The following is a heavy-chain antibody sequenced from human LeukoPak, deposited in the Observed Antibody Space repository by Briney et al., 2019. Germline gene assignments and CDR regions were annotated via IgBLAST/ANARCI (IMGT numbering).Heavy chain of an antibody. J-gene: IGHJ4*02. Sequence: SETLSLTCTVSGGSISSYFWSWIRQFPGKGLEWIGYIYYSGSTYYNPSLKSRVTISVDTSKNQFSLKLSSVTAADTAVYFCTLRNFWGQGSLVTVSS. V-gene: IGHV4-59*04. CDR1: GGSISSYF. CDR2: IYYSGST. CDR3: TLRNF.